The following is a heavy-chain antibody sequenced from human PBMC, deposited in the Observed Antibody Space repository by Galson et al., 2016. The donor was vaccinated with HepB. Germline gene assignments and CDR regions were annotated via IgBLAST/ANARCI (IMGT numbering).Heavy chain of an antibody. J-gene: IGHJ1*01. CDR1: GFTFATYN. Sequence: SLRLSCAASGFTFATYNIHWVRQAPGKGLEWVSSISSRSTYIFYADSVKGRFNISRDNAKNSLFLQMSGLRAEDTAVYYFARDSEPTSQWDSSGYYPDCFRHWGQGTLVTVSS. V-gene: IGHV3-21*01. CDR3: ARDSEPTSQWDSSGYYPDCFRH. D-gene: IGHD3-22*01. CDR2: ISSRSTYI.